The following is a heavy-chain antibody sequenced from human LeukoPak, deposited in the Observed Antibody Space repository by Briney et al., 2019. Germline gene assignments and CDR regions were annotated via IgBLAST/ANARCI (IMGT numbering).Heavy chain of an antibody. J-gene: IGHJ6*02. CDR1: GGSISSSSYY. CDR2: IYTSGST. CDR3: ASQHSSSDYYYGMDV. V-gene: IGHV4-61*02. D-gene: IGHD6-13*01. Sequence: PSQTLSLTCTVSGGSISSSSYYWSWIRQPAGKGLEWIGRIYTSGSTNYNPSLKSRVTISVDTSKNQFSLKLSSVTAADTAVYYCASQHSSSDYYYGMDVWGQGTTVTVSS.